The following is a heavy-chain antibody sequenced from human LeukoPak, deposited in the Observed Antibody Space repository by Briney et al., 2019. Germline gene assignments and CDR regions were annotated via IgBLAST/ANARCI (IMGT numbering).Heavy chain of an antibody. J-gene: IGHJ6*02. CDR1: GFTFHEKYA. Sequence: PGRSLRLSCGASGFTFHEKYAMHWVRQAPGKGLEWVSGFSLDSDNVGYADSVRGRFTVSRDRAENSLYLQMNYLRPEDTALYFCPKDMDPGGINVWGQGTTVIVSS. D-gene: IGHD2-2*03. CDR2: FSLDSDNV. V-gene: IGHV3-9*01. CDR3: PKDMDPGGINV.